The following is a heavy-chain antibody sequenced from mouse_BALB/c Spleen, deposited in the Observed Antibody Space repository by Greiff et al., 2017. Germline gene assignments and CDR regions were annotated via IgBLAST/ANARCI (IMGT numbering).Heavy chain of an antibody. CDR2: ISSGSSTI. Sequence: DVKLVESGGGLVQPGGSRKLSCAASGFTFSSFGMHWVRQAPEKGLEWVAYISSGSSTIYYADTVKGRFTISRDNPKNTLFLQMTSLRSEDTAMYYCAREGYDGNFAYWGQGTLVTVSA. J-gene: IGHJ3*01. CDR3: AREGYDGNFAY. D-gene: IGHD2-14*01. CDR1: GFTFSSFG. V-gene: IGHV5-17*02.